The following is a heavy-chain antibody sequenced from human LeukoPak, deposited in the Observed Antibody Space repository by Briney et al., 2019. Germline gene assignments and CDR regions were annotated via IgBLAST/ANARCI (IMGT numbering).Heavy chain of an antibody. CDR1: GFTFSSYA. D-gene: IGHD3-10*01. Sequence: PGGSLRLSCAASGFTFSSYAMSCVRQAPGKGLEWVSAISGSGGSTYYADSVKGRFTISRDNSKNTLYLQMNSLRAEDTAVYYCAKDLLRWFGESDAFDIWGQGTLVTVSS. CDR3: AKDLLRWFGESDAFDI. CDR2: ISGSGGST. J-gene: IGHJ3*02. V-gene: IGHV3-23*01.